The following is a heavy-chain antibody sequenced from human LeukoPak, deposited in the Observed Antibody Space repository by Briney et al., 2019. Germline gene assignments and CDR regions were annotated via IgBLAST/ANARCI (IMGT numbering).Heavy chain of an antibody. CDR3: TTVVGGDLYWFDP. J-gene: IGHJ5*02. CDR1: GFTFSNAW. V-gene: IGHV3-15*01. Sequence: GGSLRLSCAASGFTFSNAWMSWVRQAPGKGLEWVGRIKSKTDGGTTDYAAPVKGRFTISRHDSKTTLYLQMNSLKTEDTAVYYCTTVVGGDLYWFDPWGQGTLVTVSS. D-gene: IGHD4-17*01. CDR2: IKSKTDGGTT.